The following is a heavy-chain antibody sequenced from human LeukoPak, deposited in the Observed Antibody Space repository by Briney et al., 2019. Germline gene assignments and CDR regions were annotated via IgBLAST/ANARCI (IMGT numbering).Heavy chain of an antibody. J-gene: IGHJ4*02. CDR3: ATDGGYYDSSGYYCFDY. CDR1: GGTFSSYA. Sequence: SEKVSCKASGGTFSSYAISWVRQAPGQGLEWMGRIIPIFGIANYAQNFQGRVTITADKSTSTAYMELSSLRSEDTAVYYCATDGGYYDSSGYYCFDYWGQGTLVTVSS. V-gene: IGHV1-69*04. CDR2: IIPIFGIA. D-gene: IGHD3-22*01.